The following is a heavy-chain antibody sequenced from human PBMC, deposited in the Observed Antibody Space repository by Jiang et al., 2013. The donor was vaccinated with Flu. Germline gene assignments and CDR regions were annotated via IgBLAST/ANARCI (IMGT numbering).Heavy chain of an antibody. CDR1: GGSISSYY. Sequence: GPGLVKPSETLSLTCTVSGGSISSYYWSWIRQPPGKGLEWIGYIYYSGSTNYNPSLKSRVTISVDTSKNQFSLKLSSVTAADTAVYYCARYCGGDCYYYFDYWGQGTLVTVSS. D-gene: IGHD2-21*02. CDR3: ARYCGGDCYYYFDY. J-gene: IGHJ4*02. CDR2: IYYSGST. V-gene: IGHV4-59*01.